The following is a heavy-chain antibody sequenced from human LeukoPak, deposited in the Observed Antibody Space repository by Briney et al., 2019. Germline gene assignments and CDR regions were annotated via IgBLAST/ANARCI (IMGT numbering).Heavy chain of an antibody. J-gene: IGHJ4*02. V-gene: IGHV1-2*02. Sequence: GASVRVSCKASGYMFTDYFMHWVRQAPGQGPEWMGWFNPKSGDKKYAQQFQGRVTMTRDTSINTAYMEMSGLTSDDTAVYYCARAQLLTAPAGTFGDNWGQGTLVTVSS. D-gene: IGHD6-13*01. CDR1: GYMFTDYF. CDR3: ARAQLLTAPAGTFGDN. CDR2: FNPKSGDK.